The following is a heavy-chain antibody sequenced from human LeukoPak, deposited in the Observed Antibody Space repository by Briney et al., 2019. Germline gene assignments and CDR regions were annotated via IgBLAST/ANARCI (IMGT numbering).Heavy chain of an antibody. D-gene: IGHD2-15*01. V-gene: IGHV4-31*03. CDR3: ARVGVAAKSSRYFDY. Sequence: MLPETLSRTSTLSRCSSTGGGNYWTWIRQHPGKALEWIGYIYYSGSTYYSPSLKSRVTISVDTSKKQFSLKLSSVTAADTAVYYCARVGVAAKSSRYFDYWGQGTLVTVSS. CDR2: IYYSGST. J-gene: IGHJ4*02. CDR1: RCSSTGGGNY.